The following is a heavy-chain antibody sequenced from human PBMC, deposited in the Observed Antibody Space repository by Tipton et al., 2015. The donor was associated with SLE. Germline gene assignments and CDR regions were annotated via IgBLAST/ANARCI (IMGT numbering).Heavy chain of an antibody. CDR1: GYTFTNHN. J-gene: IGHJ6*03. D-gene: IGHD5-12*01. CDR3: ARALRGYSGYGPSYYYYFMDV. Sequence: QLVQSGAEVKKPGASVKVSCKASGYTFTNHNLNWVRQATGQGLEWMGWMNPSSGQTGYAQKFQGRVTMTWDTSMSTAYMEVTSLISDDTAVYYCARALRGYSGYGPSYYYYFMDVWGRGTTVTVSS. CDR2: MNPSSGQT. V-gene: IGHV1-8*01.